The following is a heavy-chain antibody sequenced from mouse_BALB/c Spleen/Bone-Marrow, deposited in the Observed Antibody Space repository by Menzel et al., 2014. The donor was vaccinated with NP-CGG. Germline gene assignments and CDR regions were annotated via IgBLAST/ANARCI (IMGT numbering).Heavy chain of an antibody. D-gene: IGHD1-1*01. J-gene: IGHJ4*01. CDR1: GFTFSSYT. CDR2: ISNGGGST. V-gene: IGHV5-12-2*01. CDR3: ARHGYYGSRAMDY. Sequence: EVMLVESGGGLVQPGGSLKLSCAASGFTFSSYTMPWVRQTPEKRLEWVAYISNGGGSTYYPDTVKGRFTISRDNAKNTLYLQMSSLKSEDTAMYYCARHGYYGSRAMDYWGQGTSVTVSS.